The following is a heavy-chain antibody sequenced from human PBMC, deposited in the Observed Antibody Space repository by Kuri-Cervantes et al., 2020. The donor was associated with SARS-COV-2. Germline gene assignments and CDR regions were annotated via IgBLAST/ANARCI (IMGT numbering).Heavy chain of an antibody. V-gene: IGHV3-7*01. CDR1: GFTFSSYW. Sequence: GESLKISCAASGFTFSSYWMSWVRQAPGKRLEWVANIKQDGSEKYYVDSVKGRFTISRDNAKNSLYLQMNSLRAEDTAVYYCARWGVYYFDYWGQGTLVTVSS. J-gene: IGHJ4*02. CDR2: IKQDGSEK. D-gene: IGHD3-16*01. CDR3: ARWGVYYFDY.